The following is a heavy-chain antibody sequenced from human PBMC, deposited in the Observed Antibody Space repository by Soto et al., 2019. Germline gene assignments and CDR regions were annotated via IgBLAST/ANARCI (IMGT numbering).Heavy chain of an antibody. V-gene: IGHV1-58*01. J-gene: IGHJ2*01. CDR3: AAPDFGDYWYFDL. CDR2: IVVGSGHT. Sequence: QMPLVQSGPEVKKPGTSVKVSCKASGFTFSSSIVQWVRQARGQRLEWIGWIVVGSGHTNYEQKFQERVTITRDMSTSTAYMELSSLRSEDTAVYYCAAPDFGDYWYFDLWGRGTLVTVSS. CDR1: GFTFSSSI. D-gene: IGHD4-17*01.